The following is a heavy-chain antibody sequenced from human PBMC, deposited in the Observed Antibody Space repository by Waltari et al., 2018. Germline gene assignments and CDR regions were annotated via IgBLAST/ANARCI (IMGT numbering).Heavy chain of an antibody. CDR3: ARDLRWSKEERAFDI. CDR2: IYSGGST. V-gene: IGHV3-53*02. J-gene: IGHJ3*02. Sequence: EVQLVETGGGLIQPGGSLRLSCAASGFTVSSNYMSWVRQAPGKGLEWVSVIYSGGSTYYADSVKGRFTISRDNSKNTLYLQMNSLRAEDTAVYYCARDLRWSKEERAFDIWGQGTMVTVSS. D-gene: IGHD2-15*01. CDR1: GFTVSSNY.